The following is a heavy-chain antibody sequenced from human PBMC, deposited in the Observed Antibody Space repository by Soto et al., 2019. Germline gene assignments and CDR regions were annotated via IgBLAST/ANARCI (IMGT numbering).Heavy chain of an antibody. J-gene: IGHJ6*02. V-gene: IGHV3-15*07. Sequence: EVQLVDSGGGLVKPGGSLRLSCEASGFSVSKAWMNWVRQAPGKGLEWVGRIKTRDEGETTNYAAPVKGRFTISRDDSKNTLYLQMTSLKTADTAVYYCTTGSVEGFWGQGTTVTVSS. CDR3: TTGSVEGF. CDR2: IKTRDEGETT. D-gene: IGHD2-15*01. CDR1: GFSVSKAW.